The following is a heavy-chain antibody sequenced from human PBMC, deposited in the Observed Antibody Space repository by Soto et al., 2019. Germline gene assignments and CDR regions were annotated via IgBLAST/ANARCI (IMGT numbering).Heavy chain of an antibody. CDR2: IYWDDSK. J-gene: IGHJ4*02. CDR3: AHKGPEDWPLDY. V-gene: IGHV2-5*02. CDR1: GFSLSTSGVG. D-gene: IGHD3-9*01. Sequence: QITLKESGPTLVRPTQTLTLTCAFSGFSLSTSGVGGDWIRQPPGKALEWLAVIYWDDSKHYSPSLRSRLTITKDTSKNQVVLTMTNMDPMDTGTYYCAHKGPEDWPLDYWGQGTLFTVSS.